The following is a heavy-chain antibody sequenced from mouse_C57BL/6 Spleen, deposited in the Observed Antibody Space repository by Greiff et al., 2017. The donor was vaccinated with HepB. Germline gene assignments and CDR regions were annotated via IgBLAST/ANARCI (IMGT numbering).Heavy chain of an antibody. V-gene: IGHV1-15*01. CDR1: GYTFTDYE. CDR2: IDPETGGT. D-gene: IGHD1-1*01. Sequence: VKLVESGAELVRPGASVTLSCKASGYTFTDYEMHWVKQTPVHGLEWIGAIDPETGGTAYNQKFKGKAILTADKSSSTAYMELRSLTSEDSAVYYCTRRGSSNYFDYWGQGTTLTVSS. CDR3: TRRGSSNYFDY. J-gene: IGHJ2*01.